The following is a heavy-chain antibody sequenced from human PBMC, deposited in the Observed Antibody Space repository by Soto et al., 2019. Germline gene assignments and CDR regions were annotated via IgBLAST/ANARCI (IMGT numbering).Heavy chain of an antibody. Sequence: GGSLRLSCAASGFTFSSCGMHWVRQAPGKGLEWVAVISYDGSNKYYADSVKGRFTISRDNSKNTLYLQMNSLRAEDTAVYYCAKDMSLGGGRWLQLVPPLDYWGQGTLVTVSS. CDR2: ISYDGSNK. CDR3: AKDMSLGGGRWLQLVPPLDY. V-gene: IGHV3-30*18. D-gene: IGHD5-12*01. CDR1: GFTFSSCG. J-gene: IGHJ4*02.